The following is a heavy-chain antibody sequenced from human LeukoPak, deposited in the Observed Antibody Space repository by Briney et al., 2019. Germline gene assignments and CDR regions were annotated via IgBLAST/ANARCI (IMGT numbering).Heavy chain of an antibody. V-gene: IGHV4-38-2*02. CDR1: AYSISTGYY. D-gene: IGHD3-22*01. J-gene: IGHJ4*02. CDR3: ARDRYDSSGYRVDY. CDR2: FYHGGST. Sequence: SETLSLTCTVSAYSISTGYYWDWIRQPPGKGLEWIGTFYHGGSTYYNPSLKSRVTISVDTSKNQFSPKLSSVTAADTAVYYCARDRYDSSGYRVDYWGQGTLVTVSS.